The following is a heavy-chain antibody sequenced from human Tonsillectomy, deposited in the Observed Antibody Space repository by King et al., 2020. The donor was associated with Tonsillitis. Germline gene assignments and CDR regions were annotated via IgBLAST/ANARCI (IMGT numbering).Heavy chain of an antibody. CDR3: ARDGYGSGSMDV. V-gene: IGHV3-33*01. CDR2: IWYGGGNK. Sequence: VQLVESGGGVVQPGRSLRLSCVASGFIFTNYGMHWVRQAPGKGLEWVAVIWYGGGNKHYADSVKGRFTNSRDNSKNNVYLEMNSLRVEDTAVYYCARDGYGSGSMDVWGKGTTVTVSS. J-gene: IGHJ6*04. CDR1: GFIFTNYG. D-gene: IGHD3-10*01.